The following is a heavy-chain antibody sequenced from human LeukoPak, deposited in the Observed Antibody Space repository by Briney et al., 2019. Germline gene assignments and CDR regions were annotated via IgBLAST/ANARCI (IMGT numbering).Heavy chain of an antibody. CDR1: GGTFSSYA. CDR3: ARGPAPVRLGELSYFDY. CDR2: IIPIFGTA. V-gene: IGHV1-69*13. Sequence: SVTVSCKASGGTFSSYAISWVRQAPGQGLEWMGGIIPIFGTANYAQKFQGRVTITADESTSTAYMELSSLRSEDTAVYYCARGPAPVRLGELSYFDYWGQETLVTVSS. J-gene: IGHJ4*02. D-gene: IGHD3-16*02.